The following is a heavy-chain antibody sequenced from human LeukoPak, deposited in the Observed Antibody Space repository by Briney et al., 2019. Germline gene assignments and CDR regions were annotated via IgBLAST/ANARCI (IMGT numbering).Heavy chain of an antibody. CDR1: GFTFSSYS. J-gene: IGHJ6*02. CDR3: ASPRDYGDYYYYGMDV. D-gene: IGHD4-17*01. V-gene: IGHV3-21*04. Sequence: GGSLRLSCAASGFTFSSYSMNWVRQAPGKGLEWVSSISSSSSYIYYADSVKGRFTISRDNAKNSLYLQMNSLRAEDTAVYYCASPRDYGDYYYYGMDVWGQGTTVTVSS. CDR2: ISSSSSYI.